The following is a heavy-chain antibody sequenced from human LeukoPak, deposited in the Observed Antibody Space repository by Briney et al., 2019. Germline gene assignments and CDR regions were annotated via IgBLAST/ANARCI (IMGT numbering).Heavy chain of an antibody. Sequence: GGSLRLSCAASGFTFSSYWMHWVRQAPEKGLVWVSRIYSDGRTTSYAGSVKGRFTSSRDNAKNTLYLQMNSLRAEDTAVYYCARGGSPPEVLGDTFDIWGQGTMVTVSS. V-gene: IGHV3-74*01. J-gene: IGHJ3*02. CDR1: GFTFSSYW. CDR2: IYSDGRTT. D-gene: IGHD1-26*01. CDR3: ARGGSPPEVLGDTFDI.